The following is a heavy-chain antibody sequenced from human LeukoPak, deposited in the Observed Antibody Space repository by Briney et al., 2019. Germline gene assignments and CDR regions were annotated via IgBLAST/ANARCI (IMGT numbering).Heavy chain of an antibody. Sequence: PSETLSLTCTVSGGSISSSSYYWGWIRQPPGKGLEWIGSIYYSGSTYYNPSLKSRVTISVDTSKNQFSLKLSSVTAADTAVYYCARQVATYYMDVWGKGTTVTISS. V-gene: IGHV4-39*01. D-gene: IGHD5-12*01. CDR2: IYYSGST. CDR1: GGSISSSSYY. CDR3: ARQVATYYMDV. J-gene: IGHJ6*03.